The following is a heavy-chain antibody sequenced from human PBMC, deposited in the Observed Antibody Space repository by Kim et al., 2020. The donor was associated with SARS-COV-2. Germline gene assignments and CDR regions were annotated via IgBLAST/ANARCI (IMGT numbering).Heavy chain of an antibody. CDR1: GYTFTGYY. CDR2: INPNSGGT. CDR3: ARVPARGVRGVIITG. J-gene: IGHJ4*02. D-gene: IGHD3-10*01. Sequence: ASVKVSCKASGYTFTGYYMHWVRQAPGQGLEWMGWINPNSGGTNYAQKFQGRVTMTRDTSISTAYMELSRLRSDDTAVYYCARVPARGVRGVIITGWGQGTLVTVSS. V-gene: IGHV1-2*02.